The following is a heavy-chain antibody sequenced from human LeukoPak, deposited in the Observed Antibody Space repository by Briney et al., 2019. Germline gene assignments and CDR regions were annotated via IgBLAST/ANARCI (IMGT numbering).Heavy chain of an antibody. CDR3: VRDTGSGWDFDY. V-gene: IGHV3-43*02. D-gene: IGHD6-19*01. CDR2: IKGDGVTS. Sequence: GGSLRLSCAASGFSVSSNYVSWVRQAPGKGLEWVSLIKGDGVTSDYANSVKGRFTVSRDNSKNSLYLQMSNLRTEDTALYYCVRDTGSGWDFDYWGQGTLVTVSS. CDR1: GFSVSSNY. J-gene: IGHJ4*02.